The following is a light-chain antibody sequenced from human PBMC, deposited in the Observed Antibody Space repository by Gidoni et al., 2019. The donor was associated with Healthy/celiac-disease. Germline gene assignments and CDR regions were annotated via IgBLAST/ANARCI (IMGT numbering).Light chain of an antibody. V-gene: IGKV3-15*01. CDR1: QSVSSN. CDR2: GAS. Sequence: EIVMTQSPATLSVSPGERATLSCRASQSVSSNLAWYQQKPGQAPRLLIYGASTRATGIPARFSGSGSGTEFTLTISSLQSVDFAVYYCQQYNNWPPPFGQGTKLEIK. CDR3: QQYNNWPPP. J-gene: IGKJ2*01.